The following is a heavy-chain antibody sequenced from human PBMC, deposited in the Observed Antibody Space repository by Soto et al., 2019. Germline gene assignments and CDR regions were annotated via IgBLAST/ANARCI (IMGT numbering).Heavy chain of an antibody. D-gene: IGHD5-12*01. Sequence: PSETLSLTCTVSGGSISSGGYYWSWIRQHPGKGLEWIGYIYYSGSTYYNPSLKSRVTISVDTSKNQFSLKLSSVTAADTAVYYCARGYSGYDAFDYWGQGTLVTVSS. CDR3: ARGYSGYDAFDY. CDR2: IYYSGST. J-gene: IGHJ4*02. V-gene: IGHV4-31*03. CDR1: GGSISSGGYY.